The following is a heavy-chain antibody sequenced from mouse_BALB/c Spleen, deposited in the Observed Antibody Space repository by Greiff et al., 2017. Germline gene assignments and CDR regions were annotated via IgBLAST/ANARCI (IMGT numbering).Heavy chain of an antibody. V-gene: IGHV1S137*01. Sequence: VQLQQSGAELVRPGVSVKISCKGSGYTFTDYAMHWVKQSHAKSLEWIGVISTYYGDASYNQKFKGKATMTVDKSSSTAYMELARLTSEDSAIYYCARGDDGYYDAWFADWGQGTLVTVSA. J-gene: IGHJ3*01. CDR3: ARGDDGYYDAWFAD. CDR2: ISTYYGDA. D-gene: IGHD2-3*01. CDR1: GYTFTDYA.